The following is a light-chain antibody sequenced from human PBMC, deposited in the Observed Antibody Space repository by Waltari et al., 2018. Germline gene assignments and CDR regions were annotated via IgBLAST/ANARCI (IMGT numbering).Light chain of an antibody. J-gene: IGKJ5*01. Sequence: EIVLTQSPGTLSLSPGERATLSCRASQSVSSSYLAWYQQKPGQAPRRLINGAASRATGIPDRFSGSGSGTDFTLTISRLEPEDFAVYYCQHYGSSPPITFGQGTRLEIK. CDR3: QHYGSSPPIT. V-gene: IGKV3-20*01. CDR1: QSVSSSY. CDR2: GAA.